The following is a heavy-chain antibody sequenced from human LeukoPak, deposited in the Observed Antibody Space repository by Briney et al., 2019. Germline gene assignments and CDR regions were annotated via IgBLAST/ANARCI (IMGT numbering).Heavy chain of an antibody. CDR2: ISGSGGST. J-gene: IGHJ3*02. CDR1: GFTFSDYS. CDR3: ARGYDYVWGNYRPEAFDI. V-gene: IGHV3-23*01. D-gene: IGHD3-16*02. Sequence: PGGSLRLSCAASGFTFSDYSMNWVRQAPGKGLEWVSTISGSGGSTYYADSVKGRFTISRDNAKNTLYLQMNSLRAEDTAVYYCARGYDYVWGNYRPEAFDIWGQGTMVTVSS.